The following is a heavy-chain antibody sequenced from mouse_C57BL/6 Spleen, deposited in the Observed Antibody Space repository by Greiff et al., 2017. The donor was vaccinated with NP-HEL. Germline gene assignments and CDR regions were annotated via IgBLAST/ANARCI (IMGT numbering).Heavy chain of an antibody. V-gene: IGHV1-55*01. D-gene: IGHD2-5*01. Sequence: QVQLQQSGAELVKPGASVKMSCKASGYTFTSYWITWVKQRPGQGLEWIGDIYPGSGSTNYNEKFKSKATLTVDTSSSTAYMQLSSLTSEDSAVYYCARGYYSNLDYFDYWGQGTTLTVSS. J-gene: IGHJ2*01. CDR1: GYTFTSYW. CDR3: ARGYYSNLDYFDY. CDR2: IYPGSGST.